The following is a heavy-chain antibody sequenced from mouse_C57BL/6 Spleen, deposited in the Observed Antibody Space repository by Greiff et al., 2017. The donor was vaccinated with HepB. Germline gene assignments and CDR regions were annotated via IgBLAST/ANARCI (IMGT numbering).Heavy chain of an antibody. J-gene: IGHJ1*03. Sequence: VQLKESGAELVRPGASVKLSCTASGFNIKDYYMHWVKQRPEQGLEWIGRIDPEDGDTEYAPKFQGKATMTADTSSNTAYLQLSSLTSEDTAVYYCTTGFHYYGSSSDWYFDVWGTGTTVTVSS. CDR1: GFNIKDYY. V-gene: IGHV14-1*01. D-gene: IGHD1-1*01. CDR2: IDPEDGDT. CDR3: TTGFHYYGSSSDWYFDV.